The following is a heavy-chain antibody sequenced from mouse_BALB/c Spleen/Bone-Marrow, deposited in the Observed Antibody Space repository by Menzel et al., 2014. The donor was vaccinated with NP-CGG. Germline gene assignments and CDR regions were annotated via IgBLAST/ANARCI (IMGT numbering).Heavy chain of an antibody. CDR2: ISNGGGST. V-gene: IGHV5-12*02. CDR3: ARRNYDETWFAY. CDR1: GFTFSDYY. D-gene: IGHD2-4*01. Sequence: EVQVVESGGGLVQPGGSLKLSCATSGFTFSDYYMYWVRQTPEKRLEWVAYISNGGGSTYYPDTVKGRFTISRDNAKNTLYLQMSRLKSEDTAMYYCARRNYDETWFAYWGQGTLVTVSA. J-gene: IGHJ3*01.